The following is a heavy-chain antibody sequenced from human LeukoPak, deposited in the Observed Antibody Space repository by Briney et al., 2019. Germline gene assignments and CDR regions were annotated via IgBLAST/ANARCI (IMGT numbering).Heavy chain of an antibody. CDR1: GFTFSSYG. CDR3: ARDKNGSFDY. V-gene: IGHV3-33*01. CDR2: IWYDGSNK. Sequence: GRSLRLSCAASGFTFSSYGMHWVRQAPGKGLEWVAVIWYDGSNKYYADSVKGRFTIPRDNSKNTLYLQMNSLRAEDTAVYYCARDKNGSFDYWGQGTLVTVSS. D-gene: IGHD2-8*01. J-gene: IGHJ4*02.